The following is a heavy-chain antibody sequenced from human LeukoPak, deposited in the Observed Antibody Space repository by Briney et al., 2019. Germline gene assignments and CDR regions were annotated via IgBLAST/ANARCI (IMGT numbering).Heavy chain of an antibody. D-gene: IGHD1-1*01. CDR2: INHSGST. CDR3: ARHPQRYYYYYGMDV. V-gene: IGHV4-34*01. CDR1: GFTFSSYA. J-gene: IGHJ6*02. Sequence: GPLRLSCAASGFTFSSYAMSWVRQAPGKGLEWIGEINHSGSTNYNPSLKSRVTISVDTSKNQFSLKLSSVTAADTAVYYCARHPQRYYYYYGMDVWGQGTTVTVSS.